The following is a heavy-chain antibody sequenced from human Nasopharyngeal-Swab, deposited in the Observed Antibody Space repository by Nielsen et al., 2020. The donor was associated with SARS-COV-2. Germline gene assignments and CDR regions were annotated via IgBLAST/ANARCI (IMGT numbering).Heavy chain of an antibody. J-gene: IGHJ6*02. D-gene: IGHD6-13*01. Sequence: GESLKISCSVSRFTFPWRTFAIHWVRQTPDKGLEWVSTISYDGSNKYYGDSAKGRFTISRDSSRNTLYLQMNNLRPEDTAIYYCARDSGQELVAYYFGMDVWGQGTTVIVSS. CDR2: ISYDGSNK. CDR1: RFTFPWRTFA. V-gene: IGHV3-30*04. CDR3: ARDSGQELVAYYFGMDV.